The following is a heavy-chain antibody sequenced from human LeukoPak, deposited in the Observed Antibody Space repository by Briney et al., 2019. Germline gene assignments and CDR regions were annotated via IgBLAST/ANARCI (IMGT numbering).Heavy chain of an antibody. CDR3: TRSYCCDY. Sequence: PRGSPCPSRAASGFAFSSYAMNWICQAPGKGLEWVSYISNSGSSIYYADSVKGRFTISRANAKNSLYLQMNSLSAEDTAVYYFTRSYCCDYWGQGTLVTVSS. CDR1: GFAFSSYA. CDR2: ISNSGSSI. J-gene: IGHJ4*02. V-gene: IGHV3-48*03.